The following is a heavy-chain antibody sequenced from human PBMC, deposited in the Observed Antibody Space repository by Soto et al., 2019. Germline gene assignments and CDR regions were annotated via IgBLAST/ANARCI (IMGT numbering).Heavy chain of an antibody. CDR3: ARTDDYGDYYFDY. J-gene: IGHJ4*02. V-gene: IGHV4-59*01. D-gene: IGHD4-17*01. Sequence: SETLSLTCTVSGGSISSYYWRWIRQPPGKGLEWIGYIYYSGSTNYNPSQKSRVTISVDTSKNQFSLKLSSVTAADTAVYYCARTDDYGDYYFDYWGQGTLVTVS. CDR1: GGSISSYY. CDR2: IYYSGST.